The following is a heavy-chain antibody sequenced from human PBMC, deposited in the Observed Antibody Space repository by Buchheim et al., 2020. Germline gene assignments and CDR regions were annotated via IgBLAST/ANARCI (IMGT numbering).Heavy chain of an antibody. CDR3: AKNQGDYGDYNNYYYYYGMDV. D-gene: IGHD4-17*01. Sequence: QVQLVESGGGVVQPGRSLRLSCAASGFTFSSYGMHWVRQAPGKGLEWVAVISYDGSNKYYADSVKGRFTISRDNSKTTLYLQMNSLRAEDTAVYYCAKNQGDYGDYNNYYYYYGMDVWGQGTT. CDR2: ISYDGSNK. CDR1: GFTFSSYG. J-gene: IGHJ6*02. V-gene: IGHV3-30*18.